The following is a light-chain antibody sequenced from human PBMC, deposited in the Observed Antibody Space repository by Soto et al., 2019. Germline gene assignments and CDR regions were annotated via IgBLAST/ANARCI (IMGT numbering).Light chain of an antibody. V-gene: IGKV1-5*03. Sequence: DIQMTQSPSTLSASVGDRVTITCRACQSISDWLAWYQQKPGKAPKFLIYKASNLESGVPSRFSGSGSGTEFTLTISSVQPDDFATYYCQYYDSYSWTFGQGTKVEIK. CDR3: QYYDSYSWT. CDR1: QSISDW. CDR2: KAS. J-gene: IGKJ1*01.